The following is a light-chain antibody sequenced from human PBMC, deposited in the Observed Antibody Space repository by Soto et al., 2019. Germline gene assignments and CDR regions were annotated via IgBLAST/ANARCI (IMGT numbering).Light chain of an antibody. CDR3: QQYNSFSWT. V-gene: IGKV1-5*03. CDR2: KAS. J-gene: IGKJ1*01. CDR1: QSVNSW. Sequence: DIQMTQSPYTLSAHVGDIVNISCRASQSVNSWLAWYQQKPGKAPKLLIYKASTLESGVPSRFGGSGSGTEFTLTITSLQPEAFATYYCQQYNSFSWTFGQGTKVEIK.